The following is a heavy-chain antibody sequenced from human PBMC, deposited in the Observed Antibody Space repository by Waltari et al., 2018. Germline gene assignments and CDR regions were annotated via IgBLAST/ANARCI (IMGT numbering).Heavy chain of an antibody. V-gene: IGHV3-30-3*01. CDR1: GFTFSSYA. D-gene: IGHD3-10*01. CDR2: ISYDGSNK. Sequence: QVQLVESGGGVVQPGRSLKLSCAASGFTFSSYAMHWVRQAPGKGLEWVAVISYDGSNKYYADSVKGRFTISRDNSKNTLYLQMNSRRAEDTAVYYCARDLFGGADYWGQGTLVTVSS. CDR3: ARDLFGGADY. J-gene: IGHJ4*02.